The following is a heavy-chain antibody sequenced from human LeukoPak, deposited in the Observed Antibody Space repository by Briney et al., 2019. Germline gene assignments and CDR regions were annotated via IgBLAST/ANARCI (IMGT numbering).Heavy chain of an antibody. V-gene: IGHV3-30*02. CDR1: GFTFSSYG. J-gene: IGHJ3*02. D-gene: IGHD2-2*01. CDR2: IRYDGSNK. Sequence: GGSLRLSCAASGFTFSSYGMHWVRQAPGKGLEWVAFIRYDGSNKYYADSVKGRFTISRGNSKNTLYLQMNSLRAEDTAVYYCAKDYEGYCSSTSCYGAFDIWGQGTMVTVSS. CDR3: AKDYEGYCSSTSCYGAFDI.